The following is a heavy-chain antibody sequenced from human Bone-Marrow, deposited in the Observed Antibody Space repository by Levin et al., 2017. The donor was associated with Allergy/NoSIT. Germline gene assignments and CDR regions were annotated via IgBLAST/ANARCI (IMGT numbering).Heavy chain of an antibody. D-gene: IGHD5-24*01. CDR3: ATEKRGWVPSFVLGYGADV. V-gene: IGHV3-11*01. J-gene: IGHJ6*02. CDR1: GFTFSDYY. Sequence: GGSLRLSCAASGFTFSDYYMSWIRQPPGEGLEWISYITSGGSTIYYADSVKGRFTVSRDNAKNSLYLEMNSLRAEDTAVYYCATEKRGWVPSFVLGYGADVWGQGTTVTVSS. CDR2: ITSGGSTI.